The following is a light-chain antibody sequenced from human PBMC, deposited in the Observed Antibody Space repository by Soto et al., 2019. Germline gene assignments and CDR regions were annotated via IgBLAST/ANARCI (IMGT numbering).Light chain of an antibody. V-gene: IGLV1-51*02. J-gene: IGLJ2*01. CDR3: GAWDTSLSGGI. CDR1: SYNIGIDY. Sequence: QAVVTQPPSVSAAPGQKVTISCSGSSYNIGIDYVSWYQQLPGTAPKLLIYEDNKRPSGIPDRFSGSKSGTSATLDITGLQTGDEADYYCGAWDTSLSGGIFGGGTKLTVL. CDR2: EDN.